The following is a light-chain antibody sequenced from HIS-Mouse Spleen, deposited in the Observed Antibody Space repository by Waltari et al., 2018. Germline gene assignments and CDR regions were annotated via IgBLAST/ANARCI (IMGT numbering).Light chain of an antibody. CDR1: SSDVGGSTY. CDR2: DVS. CDR3: SSYTSSSTLV. V-gene: IGLV2-14*03. J-gene: IGLJ1*01. Sequence: QSALTQPASVSGSPGQSITISCTGTSSDVGGSTYVSWYQQHPGKAPKLMIYDVSNRPSGVSNRFSGSKSGNTASLTISGLQAEDEADYYCSSYTSSSTLVFGTGTKVTVL.